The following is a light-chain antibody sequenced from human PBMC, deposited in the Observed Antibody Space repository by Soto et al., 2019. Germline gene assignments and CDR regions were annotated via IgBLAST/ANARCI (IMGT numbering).Light chain of an antibody. CDR2: DTS. CDR3: QHYSNWPPWT. J-gene: IGKJ1*01. CDR1: QTVTKY. V-gene: IGKV3-11*01. Sequence: EIVLTQAPTTLSFSPGERATLSCRASQTVTKYLAWYQQKPGQAPRLLIYDTSNRATGIPARFSGSGSGTDFTLTISSLQSEDFAVYYCQHYSNWPPWTFGQGTKVEVK.